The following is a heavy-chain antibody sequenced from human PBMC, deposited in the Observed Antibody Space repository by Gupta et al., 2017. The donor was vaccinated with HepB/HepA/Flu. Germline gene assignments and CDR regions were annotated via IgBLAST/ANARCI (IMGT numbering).Heavy chain of an antibody. J-gene: IGHJ3*02. CDR1: GYTFTSYD. CDR2: MNPNSGNT. CDR3: ATHLPGYSSGWYEEGAFDI. V-gene: IGHV1-8*01. Sequence: QVQLVQSGAEVKKPGASVKVSCKASGYTFTSYDINWVRQATGKGLEWMGWMNPNSGNTGYAQKFQGRVTMTRNTSISTAYMELSSLRSEDTAVYYCATHLPGYSSGWYEEGAFDIWGQGTMVTVSS. D-gene: IGHD6-19*01.